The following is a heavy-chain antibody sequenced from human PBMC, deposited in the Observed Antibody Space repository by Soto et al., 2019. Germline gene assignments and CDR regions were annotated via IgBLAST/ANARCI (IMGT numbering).Heavy chain of an antibody. CDR1: GFTFSNYT. Sequence: PGGSLRLSCAASGFTFSNYTINWVRQAPGKGLEWVSAISSSSLYIYYADSVKGRFTISRDNAKNSLYLQMNSLGAEDTAVYYCARANYEFWSGYSNYFGLHVWGQGTTVTVSS. J-gene: IGHJ6*02. CDR2: ISSSSLYI. V-gene: IGHV3-21*01. CDR3: ARANYEFWSGYSNYFGLHV. D-gene: IGHD3-3*01.